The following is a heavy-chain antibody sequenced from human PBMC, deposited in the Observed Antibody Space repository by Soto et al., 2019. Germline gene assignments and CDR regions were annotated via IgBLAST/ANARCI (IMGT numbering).Heavy chain of an antibody. Sequence: PGGTLILSRAASGFTFSSYTMHWVPQDPRKGLEWVSSISSGGSYIYYADSVKGRFTISRDNAKNSLYLQMNSLRAEDTAVYYCARSSGGSGKLWNYYGMDVWGQGTTVTVSS. CDR2: ISSGGSYI. J-gene: IGHJ6*02. CDR3: ARSSGGSGKLWNYYGMDV. D-gene: IGHD3-10*01. CDR1: GFTFSSYT. V-gene: IGHV3-21*06.